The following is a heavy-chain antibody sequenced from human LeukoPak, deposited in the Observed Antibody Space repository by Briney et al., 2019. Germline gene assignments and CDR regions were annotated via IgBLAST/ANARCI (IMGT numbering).Heavy chain of an antibody. V-gene: IGHV3-23*01. CDR2: ISGSGGST. D-gene: IGHD1-26*01. J-gene: IGHJ4*02. CDR3: AKDLSYSSYYFDY. CDR1: GFTFSSYA. Sequence: PGGSLRLSCAACGFTFSSYAMSLVRQAPGKGLEWVSAISGSGGSTYYADSVKGRFTISRDNSKNTLYLQMSSLRAEDTAVYYCAKDLSYSSYYFDYWGQGTLVTVSS.